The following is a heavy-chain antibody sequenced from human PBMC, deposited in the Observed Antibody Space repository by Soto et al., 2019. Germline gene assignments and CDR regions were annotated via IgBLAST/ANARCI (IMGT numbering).Heavy chain of an antibody. CDR2: MTGSGDTT. CDR1: GFTFSDFA. Sequence: EVQLLESGGALVQPGGSLRLSCRGSGFTFSDFAMNWVRQAPNKGLEWVSTMTGSGDTTYYAESVKGRFTISRNNSKNTLVLPEAALKADDPGNYFWGKKVYGGNPSPFGSWGQGTLVTVSS. J-gene: IGHJ4*02. D-gene: IGHD4-17*01. V-gene: IGHV3-23*01. CDR3: GKKVYGGNPSPFGS.